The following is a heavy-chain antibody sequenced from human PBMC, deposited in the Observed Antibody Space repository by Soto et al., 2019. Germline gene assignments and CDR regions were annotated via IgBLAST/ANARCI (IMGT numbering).Heavy chain of an antibody. J-gene: IGHJ6*02. CDR2: ISSSSSYT. Sequence: LRLSCAASGFTFSDYYMSWIRQAPGKGLEWVSYISSSSSYTNYADSVKGRFTISRDNAKNSLYLQMNSLRAEDTAVYYCARATTAYVGMDVWGQGTTVTVSS. CDR3: ARATTAYVGMDV. CDR1: GFTFSDYY. D-gene: IGHD1-26*01. V-gene: IGHV3-11*05.